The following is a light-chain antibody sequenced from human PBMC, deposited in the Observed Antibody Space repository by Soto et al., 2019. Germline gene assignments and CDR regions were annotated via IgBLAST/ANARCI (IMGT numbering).Light chain of an antibody. Sequence: EIVLAQSPATLSLSPGERATLSCRASQSVTSFLACYQQKPGQAPRLLIYGASSRATGIPDRFSGSGSGTDFTLTISRLEPEDFAVYCCQQYGNSPQTFGQGTKVDI. CDR2: GAS. CDR3: QQYGNSPQT. CDR1: QSVTSF. V-gene: IGKV3-20*01. J-gene: IGKJ1*01.